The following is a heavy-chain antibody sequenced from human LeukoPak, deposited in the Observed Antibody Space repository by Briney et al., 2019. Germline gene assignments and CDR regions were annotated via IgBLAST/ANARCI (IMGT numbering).Heavy chain of an antibody. D-gene: IGHD3-10*01. V-gene: IGHV3-30*03. CDR1: GFTFSSYG. CDR2: ISYDGSNK. CDR3: ASSGYGVRGVTPYYYYGMDV. Sequence: PGGSLRLSCAASGFTFSSYGMHWVRQAPGKGLEWVAVISYDGSNKYYADSVKGRFTISRDNSKNTLYLQMNSLRAEDTAVYYCASSGYGVRGVTPYYYYGMDVWGKGTTVTVSS. J-gene: IGHJ6*04.